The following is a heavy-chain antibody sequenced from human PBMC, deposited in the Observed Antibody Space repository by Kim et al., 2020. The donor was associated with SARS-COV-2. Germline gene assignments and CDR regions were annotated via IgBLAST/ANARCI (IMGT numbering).Heavy chain of an antibody. D-gene: IGHD6-13*01. CDR2: VSSNGSSI. J-gene: IGHJ4*02. CDR3: ARDMSWQQYVTDY. V-gene: IGHV3-48*03. CDR1: GFTFSSYA. Sequence: GGSLRLSCAASGFTFSSYAMHWVRQAPGKGLEWVSYVSSNGSSIYYADSVKGRFTISRDNAKNSLYLQMNSLRAEDTAVYYCARDMSWQQYVTDYWGQGTLVTVSS.